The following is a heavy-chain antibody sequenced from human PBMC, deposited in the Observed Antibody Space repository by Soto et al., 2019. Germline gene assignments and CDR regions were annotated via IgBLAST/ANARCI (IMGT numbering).Heavy chain of an antibody. J-gene: IGHJ4*02. Sequence: SETLSLTCTVSGDSVSSGSYYWSWIRQPPGQGLEWIGYIYYSGRTNYNPSLKSRVTISVDTSKNQFSLKLSSVTAADTAVYYCARQLSRFYYFDYWGQGTLVTVSS. CDR1: GDSVSSGSYY. CDR3: ARQLSRFYYFDY. D-gene: IGHD1-1*01. V-gene: IGHV4-61*01. CDR2: IYYSGRT.